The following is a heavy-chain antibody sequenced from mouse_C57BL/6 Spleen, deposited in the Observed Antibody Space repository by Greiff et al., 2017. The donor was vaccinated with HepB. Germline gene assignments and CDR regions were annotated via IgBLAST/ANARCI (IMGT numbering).Heavy chain of an antibody. V-gene: IGHV3-6*01. D-gene: IGHD2-2*01. CDR1: GYSITSGYY. CDR3: ARDDYGYDVGFAY. CDR2: ISYDGSN. J-gene: IGHJ3*01. Sequence: ESGPGLVKPSQSLSLTCSVTGYSITSGYYWNWIRQFPGNKLEWMGYISYDGSNNYNPSLKNRISITRDTSKNQFFLKLNSVTTEDTATYYCARDDYGYDVGFAYWGQGTLVTVSA.